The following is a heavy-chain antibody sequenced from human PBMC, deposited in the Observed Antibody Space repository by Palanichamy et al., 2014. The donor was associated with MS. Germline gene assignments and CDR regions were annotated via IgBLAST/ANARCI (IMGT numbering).Heavy chain of an antibody. V-gene: IGHV1-69*01. D-gene: IGHD1-26*01. CDR3: ARVVGVGATLHNSFDY. Sequence: QVQLVQSGAEVKKPGSSVKVSCKASGGTFSSYAISWVRQAPGQGLEWMGGIIPILGTANYAQKFQGRVTITADESTSTAYMELSSLRSEDTAVYYCARVVGVGATLHNSFDYWGQGTLVTVSS. CDR2: IIPILGTA. CDR1: GGTFSSYA. J-gene: IGHJ4*02.